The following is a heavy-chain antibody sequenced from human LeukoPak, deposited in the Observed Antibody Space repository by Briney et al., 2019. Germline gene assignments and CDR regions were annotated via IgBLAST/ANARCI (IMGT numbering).Heavy chain of an antibody. Sequence: SETLSLTCAVYGGSLSGYYWSWIRQPPGKGLEWIGEINYSGSTNYNPSLKSRVTISVDTSKNQLSLKLSSMTAADTAVYYCARDHYGGYAYSDYWGQGALVIVSS. D-gene: IGHD5-12*01. CDR3: ARDHYGGYAYSDY. CDR2: INYSGST. CDR1: GGSLSGYY. V-gene: IGHV4-34*01. J-gene: IGHJ4*02.